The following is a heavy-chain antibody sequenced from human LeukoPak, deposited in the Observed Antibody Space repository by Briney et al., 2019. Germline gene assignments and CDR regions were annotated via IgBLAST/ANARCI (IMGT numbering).Heavy chain of an antibody. V-gene: IGHV3-9*01. J-gene: IGHJ6*02. CDR2: ITWNRDNI. CDR1: GFTFDDYA. Sequence: PGRSLRLSCAASGFTFDDYAMHWVRQAPGKGLEWVSGITWNRDNIGYGDSVKGRFTISRDNSKNTLYLQMISLRAEDTAVYYCAKKTSGSLSYYYGMDVWGQGTTVTVSS. CDR3: AKKTSGSLSYYYGMDV. D-gene: IGHD3-10*01.